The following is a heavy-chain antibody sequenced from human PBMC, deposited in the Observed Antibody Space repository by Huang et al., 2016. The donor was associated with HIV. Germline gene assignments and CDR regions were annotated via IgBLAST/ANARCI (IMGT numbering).Heavy chain of an antibody. D-gene: IGHD3-22*01. CDR3: ARDPRIQSWLNFFDY. CDR2: INGEGSST. CDR1: GFSISSYW. V-gene: IGHV3-74*01. J-gene: IGHJ4*02. Sequence: EVQLVESGGGLVQPGGSLRLSCAASGFSISSYWMHWVRQAPGKGLGWVSRINGEGSSTSYADSVKGRFTISRDNAKNTLYLQMNSLRAEDTAVYYCARDPRIQSWLNFFDYWGQGTLVSVSS.